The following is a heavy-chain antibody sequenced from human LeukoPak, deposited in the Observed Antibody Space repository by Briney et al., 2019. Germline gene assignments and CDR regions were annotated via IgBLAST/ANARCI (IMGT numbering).Heavy chain of an antibody. Sequence: PGGSLRLSCAASGFTFSSYEMNWVHQAPGKGLEWVSYISSSGSTIYYADSVKGRFTISRDNAKNSLYLQMNSLRAEDTAVYYCATITVAFDIWGQGTMVTVSS. CDR1: GFTFSSYE. CDR3: ATITVAFDI. CDR2: ISSSGSTI. D-gene: IGHD1-20*01. V-gene: IGHV3-48*03. J-gene: IGHJ3*02.